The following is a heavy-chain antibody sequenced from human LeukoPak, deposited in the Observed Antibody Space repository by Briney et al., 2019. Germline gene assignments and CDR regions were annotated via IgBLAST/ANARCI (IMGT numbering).Heavy chain of an antibody. CDR2: IYTSGST. Sequence: SETLSLTCTVSGGSISSYYWSWIRQPAGKGLEWIGRIYTSGSTNYNPSLKSRVTMSVDTSKNQFSLKLSSVTAADTAVYYCARDQFIAAAGTGAFDIWGQGTMVTVSS. D-gene: IGHD6-13*01. V-gene: IGHV4-4*07. CDR3: ARDQFIAAAGTGAFDI. CDR1: GGSISSYY. J-gene: IGHJ3*02.